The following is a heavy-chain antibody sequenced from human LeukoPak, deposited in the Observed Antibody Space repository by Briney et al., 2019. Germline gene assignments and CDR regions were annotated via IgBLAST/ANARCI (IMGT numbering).Heavy chain of an antibody. D-gene: IGHD5-18*01. CDR2: ISTTGST. CDR3: ARARGYSYGKLDY. Sequence: SDTLSLTCTVSGASISDYYWSWIRQSAGKGLEWIGRISTTGSTYYNPSFQSRVTMSADPSKTLFFLRLRSVTAADTAVYYCARARGYSYGKLDYWGQGTLVTVSS. J-gene: IGHJ4*02. CDR1: GASISDYY. V-gene: IGHV4-4*07.